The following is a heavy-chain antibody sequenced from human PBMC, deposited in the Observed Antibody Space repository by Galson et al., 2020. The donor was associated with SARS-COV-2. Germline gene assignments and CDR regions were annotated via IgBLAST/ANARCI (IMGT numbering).Heavy chain of an antibody. V-gene: IGHV3-15*01. CDR1: GFTFSKAW. CDR3: TTGVYYDSSGYYCEAFDI. J-gene: IGHJ3*02. CDR2: IKSKTDWETT. D-gene: IGHD3-22*01. Sequence: ESPKISRAASGFTFSKAWMIWVRHAPGKGLEWVGRIKSKTDWETTVYVAPVKGRFTIPRDDSKNTVYLQMNSLKTKVTGLYYCTTGVYYDSSGYYCEAFDIWGQGTMV.